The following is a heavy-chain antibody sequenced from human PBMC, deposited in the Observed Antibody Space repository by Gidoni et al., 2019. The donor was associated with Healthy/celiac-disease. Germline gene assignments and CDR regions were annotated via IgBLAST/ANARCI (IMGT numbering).Heavy chain of an antibody. CDR2: IYYSGST. D-gene: IGHD6-19*01. CDR1: GGSISSGGYY. CDR3: ARDSDDSSGWYYFDY. Sequence: QVQLQESGPGLVKPSQPLSLPCTVSGGSISSGGYYWSWIRQHPGKGLEWIGYIYYSGSTYYNPSLKSRVTISVDTSKNQFSLKLSSVTAADTAVYYCARDSDDSSGWYYFDYWGQGTLVTVSS. J-gene: IGHJ4*02. V-gene: IGHV4-31*03.